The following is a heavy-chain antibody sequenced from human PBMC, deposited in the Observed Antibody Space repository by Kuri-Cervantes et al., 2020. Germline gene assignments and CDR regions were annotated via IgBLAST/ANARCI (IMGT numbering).Heavy chain of an antibody. CDR2: ISAYNGNT. Sequence: ASVTVSCKASGGTFSSYTISWVRQAPGQGLEWMGWISAYNGNTNYAQKLQGRVTMTTDTSTSTAYMELRSLRSDDTAVYYCARTVRYFDWLQNWFDPWGQGTLVTVSS. J-gene: IGHJ5*02. V-gene: IGHV1-18*01. CDR3: ARTVRYFDWLQNWFDP. CDR1: GGTFSSYT. D-gene: IGHD3-9*01.